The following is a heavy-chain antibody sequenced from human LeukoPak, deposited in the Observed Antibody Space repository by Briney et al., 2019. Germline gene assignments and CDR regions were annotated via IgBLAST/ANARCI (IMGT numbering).Heavy chain of an antibody. D-gene: IGHD3-22*01. CDR3: ATVAVYYYDSSGYYYEM. J-gene: IGHJ4*02. CDR1: GFTFNTYA. Sequence: PGGSLRLSCEASGFTFNTYAMSWVRQAPGKGLEWVSSITGSGGSTYYTDSVKGRFTISRDNSKNTVYLQMNSLRVEDTAVYFCATVAVYYYDSSGYYYEMWGQGTLVTVSS. V-gene: IGHV3-23*01. CDR2: ITGSGGST.